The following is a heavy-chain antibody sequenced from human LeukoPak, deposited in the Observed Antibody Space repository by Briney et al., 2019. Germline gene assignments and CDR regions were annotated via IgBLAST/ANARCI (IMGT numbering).Heavy chain of an antibody. Sequence: RAGGSLRLSRAASGLTFSRYSMNWVRQAPGKGREWVSSISSSSSYIYYADSVKGRFTISRANTKNSLYQQMNRLTDEDTAVNYCAREGGVVADYNGMDVGGQGTTVTVYS. CDR1: GLTFSRYS. J-gene: IGHJ6*02. CDR3: AREGGVVADYNGMDV. CDR2: ISSSSSYI. D-gene: IGHD2-15*01. V-gene: IGHV3-21*01.